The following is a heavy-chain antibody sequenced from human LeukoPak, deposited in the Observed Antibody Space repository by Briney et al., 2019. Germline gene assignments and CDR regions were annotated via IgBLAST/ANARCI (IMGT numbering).Heavy chain of an antibody. CDR2: IYATGST. CDR3: ARQGYTASYYFLDS. J-gene: IGHJ4*02. CDR1: GDFFRSYW. D-gene: IGHD1-26*01. V-gene: IGHV4-4*07. Sequence: PSETLSLTCDVSGDFFRSYWWGWVRQPAGKGLEWIGRIYATGSTNFNPSLKSRLTMSMGTSTNQFSLKLTSVTAADTAVYFCARQGYTASYYFLDSWSQGILVTVSS.